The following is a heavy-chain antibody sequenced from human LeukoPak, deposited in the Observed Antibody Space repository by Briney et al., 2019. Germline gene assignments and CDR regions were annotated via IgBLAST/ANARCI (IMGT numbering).Heavy chain of an antibody. J-gene: IGHJ4*02. CDR2: IYPGDSDT. CDR1: GYSFTSYW. D-gene: IGHD1-7*01. V-gene: IGHV5-51*01. CDR3: ARQGGEITGTTGDFDY. Sequence: GESLKISCKGSGYSFTSYWIGWVRQMPGKGLEWMGIIYPGDSDTRYSPSFQGQVTISADKSISTAYLQWSSLKASDTAMYYCARQGGEITGTTGDFDYWGQGTLVTVSS.